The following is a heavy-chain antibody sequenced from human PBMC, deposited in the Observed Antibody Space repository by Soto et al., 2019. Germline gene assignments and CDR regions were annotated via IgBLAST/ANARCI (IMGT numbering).Heavy chain of an antibody. V-gene: IGHV1-69*02. Sequence: SVKVSCKASGCTFSSYTISWVRQAPGQGLEWMGRIIPILGIANYAQKFQGRVTITADKSTSTAYMELSSLRAEDTAVYYCAKGLIPGGLGCSGGSCYSEIGAFYIWGQGTMVTVSS. CDR2: IIPILGIA. J-gene: IGHJ3*02. D-gene: IGHD2-15*01. CDR1: GCTFSSYT. CDR3: AKGLIPGGLGCSGGSCYSEIGAFYI.